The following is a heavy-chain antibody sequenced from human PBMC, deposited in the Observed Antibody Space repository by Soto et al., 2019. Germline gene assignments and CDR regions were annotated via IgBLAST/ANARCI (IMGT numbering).Heavy chain of an antibody. CDR3: ARASASSKLRGVVIN. J-gene: IGHJ4*02. V-gene: IGHV4-4*02. CDR1: GASIITDNW. Sequence: QVQLQESGPGLVKPSGTLSLTCALSGASIITDNWWSWVRQPPGKEMEWIGEIYHSGKTNFNPSVKSRVTISVDTSKNQCSLTVSSVTAADTAIYYCARASASSKLRGVVINWGQGTLVTVSS. CDR2: IYHSGKT. D-gene: IGHD3-10*01.